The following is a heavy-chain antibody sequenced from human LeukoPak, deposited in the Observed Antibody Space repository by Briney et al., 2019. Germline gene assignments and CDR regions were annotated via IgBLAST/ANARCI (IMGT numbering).Heavy chain of an antibody. CDR1: GGSISSYY. J-gene: IGHJ5*02. V-gene: IGHV4-59*01. CDR2: IYYSGST. CDR3: AREVISSSWYHIRWFDP. D-gene: IGHD6-13*01. Sequence: PSETLSLTCTVSGGSISSYYWSWIRQPPGKGLEWIGYIYYSGSTNYNPSLKSRVTISVDTSKNQFSLKLSSVTAADTAVYYCAREVISSSWYHIRWFDPWGQGTLVTVSS.